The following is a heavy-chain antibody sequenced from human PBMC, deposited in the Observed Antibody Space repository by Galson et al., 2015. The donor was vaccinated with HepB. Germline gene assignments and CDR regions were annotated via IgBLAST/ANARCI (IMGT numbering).Heavy chain of an antibody. V-gene: IGHV6-1*01. J-gene: IGHJ6*02. CDR1: GDSVSSNSAA. Sequence: CAISGDSVSSNSAAWNWIRQSPSRGLEWLGRTYYRSKWYNDYAVSVKSRITINPDTSKNQFSLQLNSVTPEDTAVYYCARDPSIAAAGWYYYYGMDVWGQGTTVTVSS. D-gene: IGHD6-13*01. CDR3: ARDPSIAAAGWYYYYGMDV. CDR2: TYYRSKWYN.